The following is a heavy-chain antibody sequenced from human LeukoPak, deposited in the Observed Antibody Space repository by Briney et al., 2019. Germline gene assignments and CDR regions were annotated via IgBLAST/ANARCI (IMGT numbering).Heavy chain of an antibody. CDR2: IRYDGSNK. CDR1: GFTFSIYD. CDR3: AKGVLAAYRYNYYYMDV. D-gene: IGHD6-25*01. J-gene: IGHJ6*03. V-gene: IGHV3-30*02. Sequence: GGSLRLSCAASGFTFSIYDMHWVRQAPGKGLEWVAFIRYDGSNKYYADSVKGRFTISRDNSKNTLYLQMNSLRADDTALYYCAKGVLAAYRYNYYYMDVWGKGTTVTISS.